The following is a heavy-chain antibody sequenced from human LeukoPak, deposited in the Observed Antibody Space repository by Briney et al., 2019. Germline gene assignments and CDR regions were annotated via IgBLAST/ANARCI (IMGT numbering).Heavy chain of an antibody. J-gene: IGHJ6*04. Sequence: PGGSLRLSCAASGFTFSNYWMSWVRQAPGKGLEWVSYISSSGSTIYYADSVKGRFTISRDNAKNSLYLQMNSLRAEDTAVYYCARDQQGELLWFGELSYYYGMDVWGKGTTVTVSS. V-gene: IGHV3-48*04. CDR1: GFTFSNYW. CDR2: ISSSGSTI. D-gene: IGHD3-10*01. CDR3: ARDQQGELLWFGELSYYYGMDV.